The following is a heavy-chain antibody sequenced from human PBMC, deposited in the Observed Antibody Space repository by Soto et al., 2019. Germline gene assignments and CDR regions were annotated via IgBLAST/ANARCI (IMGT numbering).Heavy chain of an antibody. CDR2: INHSGST. V-gene: IGHV4-34*01. Sequence: ASETLSLTCAVYCGSFSGYYWSWIRQPPGKGLEWIGEINHSGSTNYNPSLKSRVTISVDTSKNQFSLKLSSVTAADTAVYYCARGTGTTGCGSFDYWGQGTLVTVSS. CDR3: ARGTGTTGCGSFDY. CDR1: CGSFSGYY. J-gene: IGHJ4*02. D-gene: IGHD2-2*01.